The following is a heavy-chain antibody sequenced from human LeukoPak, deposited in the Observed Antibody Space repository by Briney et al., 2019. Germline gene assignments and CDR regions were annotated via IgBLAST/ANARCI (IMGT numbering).Heavy chain of an antibody. J-gene: IGHJ4*02. Sequence: GGSLRLSCAASGFTFSSYAMHWVRQAPGKGLEWVALISYDGSHKYYADSAKGRFTISRDNSKNTLYLQMNSLRAEDTAVYYCARAYYYDSSGYYDIDYWGQGTLVTVSS. D-gene: IGHD3-22*01. CDR1: GFTFSSYA. CDR3: ARAYYYDSSGYYDIDY. CDR2: ISYDGSHK. V-gene: IGHV3-30*04.